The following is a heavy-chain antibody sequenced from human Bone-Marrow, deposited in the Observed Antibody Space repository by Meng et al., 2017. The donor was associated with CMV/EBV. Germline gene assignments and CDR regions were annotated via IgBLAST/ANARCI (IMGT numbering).Heavy chain of an antibody. CDR3: ARGDIVVVPAAIIDNGGSDYYGMDV. Sequence: SETLSLTCTVSGGSISSYYWNWIRQPPGKGLEWIGYIYHSGSTNYNPSLKSRVTISVDTSKKQFSLKLSSVTAADTAVYYCARGDIVVVPAAIIDNGGSDYYGMDVWGQGTTVTVSS. V-gene: IGHV4-59*01. D-gene: IGHD2-2*02. CDR2: IYHSGST. J-gene: IGHJ6*02. CDR1: GGSISSYY.